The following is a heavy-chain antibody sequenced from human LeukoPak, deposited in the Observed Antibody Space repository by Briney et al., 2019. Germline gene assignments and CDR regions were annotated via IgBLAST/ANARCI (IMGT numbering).Heavy chain of an antibody. V-gene: IGHV3-23*01. J-gene: IGHJ6*02. CDR2: ISGSGGST. CDR3: AKGDDYVWGSYRPYGMDV. Sequence: GGSLRLSCAASGFTFSSYSMNWVRQAPGKGLEWVSAISGSGGSTYYADSVKGRFTISRDNSKNTLYLQMNSLRAEDTAVYYCAKGDDYVWGSYRPYGMDVWGQGTTVTVSS. D-gene: IGHD3-16*02. CDR1: GFTFSSYS.